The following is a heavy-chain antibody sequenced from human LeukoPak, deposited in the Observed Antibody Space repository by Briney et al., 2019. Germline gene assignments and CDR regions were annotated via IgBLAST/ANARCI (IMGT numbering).Heavy chain of an antibody. V-gene: IGHV3-30*04. D-gene: IGHD5-18*01. J-gene: IGHJ4*02. CDR3: AKGPGYSYAYFDY. CDR2: ISYDGSNK. CDR1: GFTFSSYA. Sequence: TGGSLRLSCAASGFTFSSYAMHWVRQAPGKGLEWVAVISYDGSNKYYADSVKGRFTISRDNSKNTLYLQMNSLRAEDTAVYYCAKGPGYSYAYFDYWGQGTLVTVSS.